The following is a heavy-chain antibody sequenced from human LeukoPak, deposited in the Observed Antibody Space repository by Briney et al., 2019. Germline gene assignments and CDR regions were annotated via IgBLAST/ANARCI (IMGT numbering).Heavy chain of an antibody. CDR1: GASISSGSYY. D-gene: IGHD2-15*01. CDR2: IYYSGST. Sequence: PSQTLSLTCSVSGASISSGSYYWSWIRQPPGKGLEWIGYIYYSGSTNYNPSLKSRVTISVDTSKNQFSLKLSSVTAADTAVYYCARLKVVDDAFDIWGQGTMVTVSS. CDR3: ARLKVVDDAFDI. J-gene: IGHJ3*02. V-gene: IGHV4-61*01.